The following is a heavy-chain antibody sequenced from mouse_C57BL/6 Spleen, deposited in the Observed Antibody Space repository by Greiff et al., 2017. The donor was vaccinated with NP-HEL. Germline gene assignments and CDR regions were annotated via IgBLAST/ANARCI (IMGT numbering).Heavy chain of an antibody. CDR1: GYAFSGYW. CDR3: ARGIYYYGSSYEYFDV. V-gene: IGHV1-80*01. Sequence: QVQLQQSGAELVKPGASVKISCKASGYAFSGYWMNWVKQRPGKGLEWIGQIYPGDGDTNYNGKFKGKATLTADKSSSTAYMQLSSLTSEDSAVYFCARGIYYYGSSYEYFDVWGTGTTVTVSS. J-gene: IGHJ1*03. CDR2: IYPGDGDT. D-gene: IGHD1-1*01.